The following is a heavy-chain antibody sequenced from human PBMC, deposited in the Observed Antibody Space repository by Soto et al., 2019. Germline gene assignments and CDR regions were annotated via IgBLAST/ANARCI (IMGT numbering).Heavy chain of an antibody. CDR2: IYYSGST. Sequence: QLQLQESGPGLVKPSETLSLTCTVSGGSIISSSFYWGWIRQPPGKALEWIGSIYYSGSTYYNPSLKSRVTISVDTSKNQFSLKLSSVTAEDTAVYYCANSLYSTRSYFDYWGQGTLVTVS. CDR3: ANSLYSTRSYFDY. CDR1: GGSIISSSFY. D-gene: IGHD1-1*01. V-gene: IGHV4-39*01. J-gene: IGHJ4*02.